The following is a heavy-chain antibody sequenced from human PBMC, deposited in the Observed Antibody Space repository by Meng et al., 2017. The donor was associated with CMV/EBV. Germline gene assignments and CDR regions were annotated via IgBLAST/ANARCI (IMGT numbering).Heavy chain of an antibody. J-gene: IGHJ4*02. Sequence: ASVKVSCKASGYTFTSYYMHWVRQAPGQGLEWMGIINPSGGSTSYAQKFQGRVTMTRDTSTSTVYMELSSLRSEDTAVYYCARRHIVGATTAPLYYFDYWGQGTLVTVSS. CDR2: INPSGGST. CDR3: ARRHIVGATTAPLYYFDY. V-gene: IGHV1-46*01. CDR1: GYTFTSYY. D-gene: IGHD1-26*01.